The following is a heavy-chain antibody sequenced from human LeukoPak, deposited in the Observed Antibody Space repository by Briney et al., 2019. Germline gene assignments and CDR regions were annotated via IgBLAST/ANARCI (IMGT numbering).Heavy chain of an antibody. D-gene: IGHD3-9*01. J-gene: IGHJ4*02. CDR1: GFTFSSYG. V-gene: IGHV3-23*01. CDR2: ISGSGGST. CDR3: AKGYYFDILSGYSSLDS. Sequence: GGSLRLSCAASGFTFSSYGMSWVRQAPGKGLEWVSAISGSGGSTYYADSVKGRFTISRDDSKNTLYLQMNSLRAEDTAAYYCAKGYYFDILSGYSSLDSWGQGTLVTVSS.